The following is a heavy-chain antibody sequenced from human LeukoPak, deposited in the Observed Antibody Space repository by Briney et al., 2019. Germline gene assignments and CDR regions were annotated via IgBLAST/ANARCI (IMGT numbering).Heavy chain of an antibody. CDR3: ARGPSLYYYYYGMDV. CDR1: GFTFSSYA. V-gene: IGHV3-48*03. J-gene: IGHJ6*04. CDR2: ISSSGSTI. Sequence: GRSLRLSCAASGFTFSSYAMHWVRQAPGKGLEWVSYISSSGSTIYYADSVKGRFTISRDNAKNSLYLQMNSLRAEDTAVYYCARGPSLYYYYYGMDVWGKGTTVTVSS.